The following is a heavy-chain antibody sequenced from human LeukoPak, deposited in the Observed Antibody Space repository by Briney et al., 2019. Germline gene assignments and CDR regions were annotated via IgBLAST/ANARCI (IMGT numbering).Heavy chain of an antibody. D-gene: IGHD3-10*01. CDR1: GGSFSGYY. J-gene: IGHJ5*02. CDR3: ARDLPRGWFDP. CDR2: INHSGST. Sequence: SETLSLTCAVCGGSFSGYYWSWIRQPPGKGLEWIGEINHSGSTNYNPSLKSRVTISVDTSKNQFSLKLSSVTAADTAVYYCARDLPRGWFDPWGQGTLVTVSS. V-gene: IGHV4-34*01.